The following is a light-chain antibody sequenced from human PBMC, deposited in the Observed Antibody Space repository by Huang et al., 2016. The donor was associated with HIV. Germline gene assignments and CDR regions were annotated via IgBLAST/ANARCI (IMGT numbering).Light chain of an antibody. V-gene: IGKV1-39*01. CDR1: QNIDGY. CDR2: GAS. J-gene: IGKJ5*01. Sequence: IQMTQSPSSLSASVGDRVTITCRATQNIDGYLNWNQQKPGKAPRLLISGASTLHTGVPPRFSGSGSGTDYTLIINNLQPDDFATYFCQQSYSTLITFGQGSRLDTK. CDR3: QQSYSTLIT.